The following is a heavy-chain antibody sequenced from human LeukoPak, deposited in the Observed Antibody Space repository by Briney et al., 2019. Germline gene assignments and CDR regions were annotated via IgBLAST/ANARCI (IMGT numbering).Heavy chain of an antibody. CDR3: AREPSGWASRFDY. J-gene: IGHJ4*02. CDR2: INQRRNT. Sequence: SETLSLTCVVYGESFSGYSWSWIRQPPGKGLEWIGEINQRRNTNYNPSLKSRVTISIDTSKNQFSLKLSSVTAADTAVYYCAREPSGWASRFDYWGQGTLVTVSS. CDR1: GESFSGYS. D-gene: IGHD6-19*01. V-gene: IGHV4-34*01.